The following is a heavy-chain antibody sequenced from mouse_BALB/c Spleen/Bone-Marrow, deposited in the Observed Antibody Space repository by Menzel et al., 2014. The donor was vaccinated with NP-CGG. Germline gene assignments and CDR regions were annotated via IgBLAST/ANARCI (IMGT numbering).Heavy chain of an antibody. CDR2: INPSNGGT. D-gene: IGHD2-1*01. Sequence: VQRVESGAELVKPGASVRLSCKASGYTFTNYYMYWVKQRPGQGLEWIGEINPSNGGTNFNEKFKSKATLTVDKSSNTTYMQLSSLTSEDSAVYYCTRSGNYLFAYWGQGTLVTVSA. J-gene: IGHJ3*01. CDR3: TRSGNYLFAY. V-gene: IGHV1S81*02. CDR1: GYTFTNYY.